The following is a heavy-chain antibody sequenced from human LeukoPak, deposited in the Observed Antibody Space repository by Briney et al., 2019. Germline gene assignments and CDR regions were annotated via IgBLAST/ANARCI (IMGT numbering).Heavy chain of an antibody. D-gene: IGHD3-10*01. CDR3: ARGNARGEFDY. V-gene: IGHV3-13*01. CDR1: GFTFSSYD. J-gene: IGHJ4*02. Sequence: GGSLRLSCAASGFTFSSYDMHWVRQATGKGLEWVSAIGTAGDRYYSGAVEGRFIISRENAKNSLYLQMNSLRAGDTAVYYCARGNARGEFDYWGQGTLVTVSS. CDR2: IGTAGDR.